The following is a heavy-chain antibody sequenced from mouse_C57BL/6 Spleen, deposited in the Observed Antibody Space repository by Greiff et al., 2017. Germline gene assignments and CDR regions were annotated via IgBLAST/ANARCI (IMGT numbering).Heavy chain of an antibody. V-gene: IGHV1-82*01. CDR3: ASPGYRRYFDV. Sequence: QVQLQQSGPELVKPGASVKISCKASGYAFSSSWMNWVKQRPGKGLEWIGRIYPGDGDTNYNGKFKGKATLAAAKSSSTAYMQLSSLTSEDSAVYFCASPGYRRYFDVWGTGTTGTVSS. CDR1: GYAFSSSW. D-gene: IGHD5-1-1*01. J-gene: IGHJ1*03. CDR2: IYPGDGDT.